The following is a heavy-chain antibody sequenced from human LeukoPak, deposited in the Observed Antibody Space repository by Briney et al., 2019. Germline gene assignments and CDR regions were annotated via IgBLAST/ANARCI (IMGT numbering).Heavy chain of an antibody. CDR1: GFTVSSNH. CDR2: IYSGGST. CDR3: ARVGSYKFDY. D-gene: IGHD5-24*01. V-gene: IGHV3-53*01. J-gene: IGHJ4*02. Sequence: PGGSLRLSCAGSGFTVSSNHMSWVRQAPGKRLEWVSIIYSGGSTYYADSVKGRFTISRDNSENTLYLQMNSLRGEDTAVYYCARVGSYKFDYWGQGTLVTVSS.